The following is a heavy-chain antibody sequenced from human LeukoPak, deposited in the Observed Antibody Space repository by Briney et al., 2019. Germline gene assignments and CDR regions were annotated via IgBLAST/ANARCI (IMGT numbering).Heavy chain of an antibody. D-gene: IGHD6-13*01. CDR1: GFTVSSNY. Sequence: GGSLRLSCAASGFTVSSNYMSWVRQAPGKGLEGVSVIYSGGSTYYADSVKGRFTISRDNSKNTLYLQMNSLRAEDTAVYFCARDAPHSGIAAAGPWGYYYYGMDVWGQGATVTVSS. CDR2: IYSGGST. V-gene: IGHV3-53*01. J-gene: IGHJ6*02. CDR3: ARDAPHSGIAAAGPWGYYYYGMDV.